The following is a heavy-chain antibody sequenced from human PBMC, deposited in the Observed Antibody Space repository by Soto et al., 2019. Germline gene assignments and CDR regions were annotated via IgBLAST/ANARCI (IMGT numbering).Heavy chain of an antibody. CDR1: DGSISSGGYS. CDR2: IYHSDNT. J-gene: IGHJ4*02. Sequence: SETLSLTCTVSDGSISSGGYSWNWIRQPTGKGLEWVGNIYHSDNTDFNPSLKSRVTISRDRSKSQFSLKLSSVTAADTAVYYCARSPIFWSGYYYFDSWGQGTLVTVSS. V-gene: IGHV4-30-2*01. D-gene: IGHD3-3*01. CDR3: ARSPIFWSGYYYFDS.